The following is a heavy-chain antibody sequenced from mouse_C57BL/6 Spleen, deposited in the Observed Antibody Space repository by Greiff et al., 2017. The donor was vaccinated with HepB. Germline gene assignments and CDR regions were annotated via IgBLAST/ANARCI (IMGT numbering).Heavy chain of an antibody. J-gene: IGHJ2*01. CDR2: IYPGDGDT. D-gene: IGHD2-4*01. CDR3: ALYYDYLVNYFDY. CDR1: GYAFSSYW. Sequence: VKVVESGAELVKPGASVKISCKASGYAFSSYWMNWVKQRPGKGLEWIGQIYPGDGDTNYNGKFKGKATLTADKSSSTAYMQLSSLTSEDSAVYVCALYYDYLVNYFDYWGQGTTLTVSS. V-gene: IGHV1-80*01.